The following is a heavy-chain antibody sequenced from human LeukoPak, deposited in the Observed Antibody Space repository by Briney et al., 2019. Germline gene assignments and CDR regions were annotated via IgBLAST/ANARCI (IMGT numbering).Heavy chain of an antibody. Sequence: ASVKVSCKASGYTFTGYYMHWVRQAPGQGLEWMGWINPNSGGTNYAQKFQGRVTMTRDTSTNTVYMELSSLRSEDTAVYYCARGYPLDWNYFDYWGQGTLVTVSS. J-gene: IGHJ4*02. D-gene: IGHD3/OR15-3a*01. CDR1: GYTFTGYY. CDR3: ARGYPLDWNYFDY. CDR2: INPNSGGT. V-gene: IGHV1-2*02.